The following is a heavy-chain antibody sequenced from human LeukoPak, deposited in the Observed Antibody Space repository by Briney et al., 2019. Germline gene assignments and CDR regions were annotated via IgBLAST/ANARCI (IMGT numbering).Heavy chain of an antibody. CDR3: ARGPASGSDFAWFDP. D-gene: IGHD3-10*01. J-gene: IGHJ5*02. V-gene: IGHV4-34*01. CDR2: INHSGST. CDR1: GGSLSNYY. Sequence: PSETLSLTCAVYGGSLSNYYWSWIRQPPGKGLEWIGEINHSGSTKFNPSLKSRVTILVDMSKSQFSLELRSVTAADTAVHYCARGPASGSDFAWFDPWGQGTLVTVSS.